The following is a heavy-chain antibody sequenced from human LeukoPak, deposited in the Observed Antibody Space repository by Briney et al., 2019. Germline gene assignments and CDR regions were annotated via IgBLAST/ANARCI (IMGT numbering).Heavy chain of an antibody. Sequence: GGSLRLSCEASGFTFRSFWMSWVRQAPGRGLEWVASVKQDGSEKYYVDSVKGRFTISRDNAQNSLYLQMDSLRAEDTAVYYCARDSVGVPTDFDYWGQGTLVTVSS. CDR2: VKQDGSEK. J-gene: IGHJ4*02. CDR3: ARDSVGVPTDFDY. D-gene: IGHD1-26*01. V-gene: IGHV3-7*01. CDR1: GFTFRSFW.